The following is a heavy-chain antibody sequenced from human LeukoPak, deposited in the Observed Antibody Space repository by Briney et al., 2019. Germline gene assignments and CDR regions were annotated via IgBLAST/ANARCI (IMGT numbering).Heavy chain of an antibody. CDR3: AREFTS. V-gene: IGHV4-34*01. J-gene: IGHJ5*02. CDR1: GGSFSGYY. CDR2: INHSGST. Sequence: PSETLSLTCAVYGGSFSGYYWSWIRQPPGKGLEWIGEINHSGSTNYNPSLKSRVTISVDTSKNKFSLNLGSVTAADTAVYYCAREFTSWGQGTLVTVSS.